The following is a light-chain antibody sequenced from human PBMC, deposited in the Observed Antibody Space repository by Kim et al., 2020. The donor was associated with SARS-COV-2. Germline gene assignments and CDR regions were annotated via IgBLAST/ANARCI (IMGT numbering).Light chain of an antibody. CDR2: DAS. Sequence: SPVESATRSCRASLSFSSYLAWYQQKPGQSPRLLIYDASNRATGIPARFSGSGSGTDFTLTISSLEPEDFAVYYCQQRSNWPPWTFGQGTKVDIK. J-gene: IGKJ1*01. CDR3: QQRSNWPPWT. CDR1: LSFSSY. V-gene: IGKV3-11*01.